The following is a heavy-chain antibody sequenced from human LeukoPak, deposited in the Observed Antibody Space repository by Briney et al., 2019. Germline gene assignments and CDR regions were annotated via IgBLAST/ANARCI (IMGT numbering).Heavy chain of an antibody. CDR2: MYYSGTT. V-gene: IGHV4-38-2*01. Sequence: GSLRLSCAASGFTFSDYYMSWIRQPPGKGLEWIGSMYYSGTTYYNPSLKSRVTISEDTSKNQFSLKLSAVTAADTAVYYCARFPAPYYYGSHNDAFDIWGQGTMVTVSS. CDR3: ARFPAPYYYGSHNDAFDI. J-gene: IGHJ3*02. CDR1: GFTFSDYY. D-gene: IGHD3-10*01.